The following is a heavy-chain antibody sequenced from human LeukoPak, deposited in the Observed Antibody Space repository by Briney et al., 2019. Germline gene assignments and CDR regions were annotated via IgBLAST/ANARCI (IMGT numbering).Heavy chain of an antibody. J-gene: IGHJ6*03. V-gene: IGHV4-59*01. CDR1: GASISSYY. D-gene: IGHD4-11*01. Sequence: SETLSLACSVSGASISSYYWSWIRQPPGKGLEWIGYVDCSGSTKYNPSLKSRVTISVDTSKNQFSLKLSSVTAADTAVYYCARETYSNYTDYYYMDVWGKGTTVTVSS. CDR3: ARETYSNYTDYYYMDV. CDR2: VDCSGST.